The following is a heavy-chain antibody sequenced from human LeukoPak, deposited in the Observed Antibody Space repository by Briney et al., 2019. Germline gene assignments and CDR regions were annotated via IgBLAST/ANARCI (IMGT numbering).Heavy chain of an antibody. D-gene: IGHD2-15*01. J-gene: IGHJ5*02. CDR3: ARASRYCSGGSCYRWFDP. Sequence: PGGSLRLSCAASGFTFSSYAMHWVRQAPGKGLEWVAVISYDGSNKYYADSVKGRFTISRDNSKNTLYLQMNSLRAEDTAVYYCARASRYCSGGSCYRWFDPWGQGTLVTVSS. CDR1: GFTFSSYA. CDR2: ISYDGSNK. V-gene: IGHV3-30-3*01.